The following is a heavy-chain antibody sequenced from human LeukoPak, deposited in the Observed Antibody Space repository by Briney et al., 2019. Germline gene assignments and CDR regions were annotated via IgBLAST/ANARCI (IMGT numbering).Heavy chain of an antibody. D-gene: IGHD5-18*01. CDR1: GFTFSSYG. V-gene: IGHV3-33*01. Sequence: GRSLRLSCAASGFTFSSYGMHWVRQAPGKGLEWAAVIWYDGSNKYYADSVKGRFTISRDNSKNTLYLQMNSLRAEDTAVYYCARDALGYSYGDYWGQGTLVTVSS. CDR3: ARDALGYSYGDY. J-gene: IGHJ4*02. CDR2: IWYDGSNK.